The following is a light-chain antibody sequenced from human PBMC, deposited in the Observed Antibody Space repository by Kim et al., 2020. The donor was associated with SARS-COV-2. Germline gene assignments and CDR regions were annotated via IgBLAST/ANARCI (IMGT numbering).Light chain of an antibody. V-gene: IGLV3-21*03. Sequence: GKTARMTCGGHDIGRKSVHWCQQRPGQAPVQVILDDVNRPSGIPERFSGANSGGTATLTISRVEAGDEADYYCQVWDNGGEDYYVFGGGTKVTVL. J-gene: IGLJ1*01. CDR1: DIGRKS. CDR2: DDV. CDR3: QVWDNGGEDYYV.